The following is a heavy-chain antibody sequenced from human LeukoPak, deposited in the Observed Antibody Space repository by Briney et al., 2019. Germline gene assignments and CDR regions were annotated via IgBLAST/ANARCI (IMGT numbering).Heavy chain of an antibody. Sequence: SETLSHTCTVSGGSISSSSYYWGWIRQPPGKGLEWIGSIYYSGSTYYNPSLKSRVTISVDTSKNQFSLKLSSVTAADTAVYYCAITAETVAGNWFDPWGQGTLVTVSS. V-gene: IGHV4-39*01. CDR2: IYYSGST. CDR3: AITAETVAGNWFDP. J-gene: IGHJ5*02. CDR1: GGSISSSSYY. D-gene: IGHD6-19*01.